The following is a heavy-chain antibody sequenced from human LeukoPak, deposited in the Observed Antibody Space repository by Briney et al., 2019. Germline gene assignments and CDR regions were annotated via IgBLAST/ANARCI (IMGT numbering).Heavy chain of an antibody. CDR1: GGSFSGYY. Sequence: SETLSLTCAVYGGSFSGYYWSWIRQPPGKGLEWIGEINHSGSTNYNPSLKSRVTISVDTSKNQFSLKLSSVTAADTAVYYCARGALPYSSSFDPWGQGTLDTVSS. D-gene: IGHD6-13*01. CDR3: ARGALPYSSSFDP. CDR2: INHSGST. V-gene: IGHV4-34*01. J-gene: IGHJ5*02.